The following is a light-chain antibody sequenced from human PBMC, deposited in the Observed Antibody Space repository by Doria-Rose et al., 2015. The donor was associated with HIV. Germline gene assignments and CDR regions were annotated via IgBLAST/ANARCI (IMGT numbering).Light chain of an antibody. CDR2: WAS. CDR3: QQYYDTPS. CDR1: QSLLYTSKNY. V-gene: IGKV4-1*01. J-gene: IGKJ3*01. Sequence: DIRMTQSPESLGMSLGERATLNCKSNQSLLYTSKNYLAWYQQKPGQPPKLLIYWASTRQSGVPARFSGSGSGTDFTLTISSLEAEDVAVYYCQQYYDTPSFGLGTTVDIK.